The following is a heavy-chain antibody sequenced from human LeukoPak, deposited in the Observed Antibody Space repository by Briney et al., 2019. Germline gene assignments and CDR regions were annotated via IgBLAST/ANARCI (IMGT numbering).Heavy chain of an antibody. Sequence: PSETLSLTCTVSGGSISSSNYYWGWIRQPPGKGLERIGTIYYSGTTYYNPSLESRVTISEDTSKNHFSLTLRSVTAADTAVYYCARQISDYYYYYMDVWGKGTTVTVSS. V-gene: IGHV4-39*01. CDR1: GGSISSSNYY. CDR3: ARQISDYYYYYMDV. J-gene: IGHJ6*03. D-gene: IGHD3-10*01. CDR2: IYYSGTT.